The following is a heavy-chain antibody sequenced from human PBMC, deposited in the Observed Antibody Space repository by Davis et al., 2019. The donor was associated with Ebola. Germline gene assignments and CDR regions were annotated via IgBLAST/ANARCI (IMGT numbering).Heavy chain of an antibody. D-gene: IGHD2-2*01. CDR1: GYTFTGYY. CDR2: INPNSGGT. Sequence: ASVKVSCKASGYTFTGYYMHWVRQAPGQGLEWMGWINPNSGGTNYAQKFQGRVTMTRDTSISTAYMELSRLRSDDTAVYYCARVRQSTSWSYYYYYMDVWGKGTTVTVSS. V-gene: IGHV1-2*02. J-gene: IGHJ6*03. CDR3: ARVRQSTSWSYYYYYMDV.